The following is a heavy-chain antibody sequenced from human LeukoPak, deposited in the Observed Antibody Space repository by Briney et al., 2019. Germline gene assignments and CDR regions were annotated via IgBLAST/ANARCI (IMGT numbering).Heavy chain of an antibody. CDR1: GGSVSSGSYY. Sequence: PSETLSLTCTVSGGSVSSGSYYWSWIRQPPRKGLEWIGYIYYSGSTNYNPSLKSRVTISVDTSKNQFSLKLSSVTAADTAVYYCATYGYSSSWYWFDPWGQGTLVTVSS. CDR2: IYYSGST. V-gene: IGHV4-61*01. CDR3: ATYGYSSSWYWFDP. D-gene: IGHD6-13*01. J-gene: IGHJ5*02.